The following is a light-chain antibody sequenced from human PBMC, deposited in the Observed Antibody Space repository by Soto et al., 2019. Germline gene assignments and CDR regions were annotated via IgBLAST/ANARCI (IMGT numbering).Light chain of an antibody. V-gene: IGKV3-11*01. CDR1: QSVGSC. J-gene: IGKJ4*01. CDR2: ETS. CDR3: QQCSNWPLT. Sequence: DIVLTQSPATLSLSPGEGATLSCRASQSVGSCLAWYQQKAGLAPRLLIYETSNRATAIPARFSGSGSGTDFTLTISSLEPEDFGIYYCQQCSNWPLTFGGGTKVDIK.